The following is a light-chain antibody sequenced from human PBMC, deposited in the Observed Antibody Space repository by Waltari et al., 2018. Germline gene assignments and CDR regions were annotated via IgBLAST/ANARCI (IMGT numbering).Light chain of an antibody. CDR1: NLEDKY. CDR3: QAWDGTSLV. J-gene: IGLJ1*01. Sequence: SFALIQPPSVSVSPGQTASITCSGDNLEDKYTYWYQQRPGQSPVLVIYDDDKRPSGMPGRFSGSNSGNTATLTIRGTQAVDEGDYYCQAWDGTSLVFGTGTKVTVL. V-gene: IGLV3-1*01. CDR2: DDD.